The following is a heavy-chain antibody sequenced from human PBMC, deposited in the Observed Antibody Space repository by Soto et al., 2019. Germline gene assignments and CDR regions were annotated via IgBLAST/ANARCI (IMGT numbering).Heavy chain of an antibody. CDR2: IDSNAATI. CDR1: GSTFTSYG. Sequence: EVQLVESGGGLVQPGGSLRLSCTASGSTFTSYGMNWARQAPGRGLEWVSHIDSNAATISYADSVRGLFTISRDNAKNSLYLRMDSLRAEDTGIYYCATDTDGIYDFDYWGKGILVTVSS. J-gene: IGHJ4*02. D-gene: IGHD1-20*01. CDR3: ATDTDGIYDFDY. V-gene: IGHV3-48*03.